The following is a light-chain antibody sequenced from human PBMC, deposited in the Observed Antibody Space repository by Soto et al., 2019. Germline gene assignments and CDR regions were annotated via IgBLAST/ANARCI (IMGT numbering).Light chain of an antibody. V-gene: IGKV3-11*01. CDR2: DAS. CDR1: QTVTRNY. Sequence: EIVLRQSPGTLSLSPGERATLSCRASQTVTRNYLAWHQQKPGQAPSLLIYDASNRATDIPARFSGSGSGTDFTLTISSLKPEDVAGNYSVPRSYPPITFGQGTRLEIK. CDR3: VPRSYPPIT. J-gene: IGKJ5*01.